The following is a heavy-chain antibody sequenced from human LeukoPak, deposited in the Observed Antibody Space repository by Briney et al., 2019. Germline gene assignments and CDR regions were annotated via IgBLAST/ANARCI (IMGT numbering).Heavy chain of an antibody. CDR1: GFTFSSYG. Sequence: GGSLTLSCPASGFTFSSYGMHWDRQAPGKGLEWVAFISYDGSNKYYADSVKGPFTISRENSKNTLYLQMNSLRAEDTAVYYCAKTSGSSWYNYYYGMDVWGQGTTVTVSS. J-gene: IGHJ6*02. D-gene: IGHD6-13*01. CDR2: ISYDGSNK. CDR3: AKTSGSSWYNYYYGMDV. V-gene: IGHV3-30*18.